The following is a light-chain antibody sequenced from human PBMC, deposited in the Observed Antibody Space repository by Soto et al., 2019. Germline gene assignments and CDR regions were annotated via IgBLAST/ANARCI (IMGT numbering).Light chain of an antibody. J-gene: IGKJ1*01. Sequence: EIVLTQSPGTLSVSPGERATLSCRASQTINSNSLAWYQQKPGQAPRLLIYDTSSRATGIPDRFSGSGSGTDFTLTISRLEPEDFAVYFCQQLDSSPQTFGQGTKVEDK. CDR2: DTS. V-gene: IGKV3-20*01. CDR1: QTINSNS. CDR3: QQLDSSPQT.